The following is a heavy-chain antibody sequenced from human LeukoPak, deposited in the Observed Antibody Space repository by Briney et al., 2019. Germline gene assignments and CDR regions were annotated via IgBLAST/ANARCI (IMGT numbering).Heavy chain of an antibody. CDR3: AKLNVLGDYGSHAFDI. J-gene: IGHJ3*02. CDR2: IWYDGSNK. Sequence: GGSLRLSCAASGFTFSSYGMHWVRQAPGKGLEWVAVIWYDGSNKYYADSVKGRFTISRDNSKNTLYLQMNSLRAEDTAVYYCAKLNVLGDYGSHAFDIWGQGTMVTVSS. CDR1: GFTFSSYG. D-gene: IGHD4-17*01. V-gene: IGHV3-33*06.